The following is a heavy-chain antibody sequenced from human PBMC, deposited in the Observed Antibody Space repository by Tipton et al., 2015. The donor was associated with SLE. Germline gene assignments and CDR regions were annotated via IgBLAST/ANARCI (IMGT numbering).Heavy chain of an antibody. D-gene: IGHD2-15*01. CDR2: IYSGGST. J-gene: IGHJ2*01. V-gene: IGHV3-53*05. CDR1: GFTVSSNY. CDR3: ARVGYCSGGSCLYWYFDL. Sequence: LSLTCAASGFTVSSNYMSWVRQAPGKGLEWVSVIYSGGSTYYADSVKGRFTISRDNSKNTLYLQMNSLRAEDTAVYYCARVGYCSGGSCLYWYFDLWGRGPLVTVSS.